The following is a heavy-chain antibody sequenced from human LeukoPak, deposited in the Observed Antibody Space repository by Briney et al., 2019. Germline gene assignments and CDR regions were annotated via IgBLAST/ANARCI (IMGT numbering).Heavy chain of an antibody. CDR1: GGSISRSNYY. D-gene: IGHD1-1*01. Sequence: PSETLSLTCIVSGGSISRSNYYWGWIRQSPGKGLEWIGSIYYSGNTYYNPSLKSRVTISVDTSKNQFSLKLSSVTAADTAVYYCARGETTGVPLDYWGQGTLVTVSS. CDR2: IYYSGNT. J-gene: IGHJ4*02. CDR3: ARGETTGVPLDY. V-gene: IGHV4-39*01.